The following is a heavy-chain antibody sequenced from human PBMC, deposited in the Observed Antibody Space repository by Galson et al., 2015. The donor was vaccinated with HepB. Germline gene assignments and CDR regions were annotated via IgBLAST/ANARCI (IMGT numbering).Heavy chain of an antibody. Sequence: SLRLSCAASGFTFRTYGIHWVRQAPGKGLEWVAVIWYDGSKTYYENSVKGRFTISRDNSKNSVYRQLNTVKVDDTAIYYCARSPGGGVYYLDYWGQGTLVTVSS. V-gene: IGHV3-33*08. CDR1: GFTFRTYG. CDR3: ARSPGGGVYYLDY. D-gene: IGHD3-16*01. J-gene: IGHJ4*02. CDR2: IWYDGSKT.